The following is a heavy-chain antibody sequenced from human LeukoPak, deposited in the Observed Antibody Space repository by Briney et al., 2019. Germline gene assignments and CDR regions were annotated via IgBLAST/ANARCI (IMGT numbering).Heavy chain of an antibody. CDR3: AKDLSYTSGASDH. J-gene: IGHJ4*02. Sequence: GGSLRLSCAASGFTFSSYAMHWVRQAPGKGLEWVAVISYDGSNKDYADSVKGRFTISRDNSKNTLSLQLRSLRAEDTAVYYCAKDLSYTSGASDHWGQGTLVTVSS. CDR1: GFTFSSYA. CDR2: ISYDGSNK. V-gene: IGHV3-30-3*01. D-gene: IGHD6-19*01.